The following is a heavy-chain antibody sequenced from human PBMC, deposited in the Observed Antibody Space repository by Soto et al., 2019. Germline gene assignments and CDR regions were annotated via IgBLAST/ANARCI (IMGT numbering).Heavy chain of an antibody. Sequence: SETLSLTCTVSGGSVSSGSYYWGWIRQPPGKGLEWIGSIYYSGSTYYNPSLKSRVTISVDTSKNQFSLKLSSVTAADTAVFYCARHRARNWFDPWGQGTLVTVSS. J-gene: IGHJ5*02. CDR1: GGSVSSGSYY. V-gene: IGHV4-39*01. D-gene: IGHD6-6*01. CDR3: ARHRARNWFDP. CDR2: IYYSGST.